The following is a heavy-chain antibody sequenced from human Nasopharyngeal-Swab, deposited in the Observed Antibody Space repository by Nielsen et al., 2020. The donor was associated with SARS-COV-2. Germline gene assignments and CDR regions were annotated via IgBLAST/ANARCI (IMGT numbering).Heavy chain of an antibody. J-gene: IGHJ6*02. D-gene: IGHD4-11*01. CDR3: ARGLTVTTFYYYYGMDV. Sequence: SETLSLTCAVYGGSFSGYYWSWIRQPPGKGLEWIGEINHSGSTNYNPSLKSRVTISVDTSKNQFSLKPSSVTAADTAVYYCARGLTVTTFYYYYGMDVWGQGTTVTVSS. V-gene: IGHV4-34*01. CDR1: GGSFSGYY. CDR2: INHSGST.